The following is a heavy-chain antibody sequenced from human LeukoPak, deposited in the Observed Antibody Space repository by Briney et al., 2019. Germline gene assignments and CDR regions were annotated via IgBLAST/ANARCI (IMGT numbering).Heavy chain of an antibody. Sequence: SETLSLTCTVSGGSISSYYWSWIRQPPGKGLEWIGYIYYSGSTNYNPFLKSRVTISVDTSKNQFSLKLSSVTAADTAVHYCARLSPMAPFDYWGQGTLVTVSS. CDR3: ARLSPMAPFDY. V-gene: IGHV4-59*08. J-gene: IGHJ4*02. CDR1: GGSISSYY. D-gene: IGHD5-24*01. CDR2: IYYSGST.